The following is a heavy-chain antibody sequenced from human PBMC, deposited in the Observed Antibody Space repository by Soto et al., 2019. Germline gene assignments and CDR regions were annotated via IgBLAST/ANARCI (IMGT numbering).Heavy chain of an antibody. V-gene: IGHV3-23*01. CDR2: ISGSGGST. J-gene: IGHJ4*02. CDR1: GFTFSSYA. CDR3: AKDWGYSGWGNDLPQ. D-gene: IGHD6-19*01. Sequence: EVQLLESGGGLVQPGGSLRLSCAASGFTFSSYAMSWVRQAPGKGLEWVSAISGSGGSTYYADSVKGRFTISRDNSKNPLYLQKNSLRAEDTAVYYCAKDWGYSGWGNDLPQWGQGTLVTVSS.